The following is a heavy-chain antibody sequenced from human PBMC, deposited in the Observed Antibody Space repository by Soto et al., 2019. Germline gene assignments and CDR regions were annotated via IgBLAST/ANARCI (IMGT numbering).Heavy chain of an antibody. CDR3: ATPTPNVVVPAATDAFDI. V-gene: IGHV1-69*01. Sequence: QVQLVQSGDEVKKPGSSVKVSCKASGGTFSSYAISWVRQAPGQGLEWMGGIIPIFGTATYAQKFQGRVTITADESTSTAYMELSRLRSEDTAVYYCATPTPNVVVPAATDAFDIWGQGTMVTVSS. D-gene: IGHD2-2*01. J-gene: IGHJ3*02. CDR2: IIPIFGTA. CDR1: GGTFSSYA.